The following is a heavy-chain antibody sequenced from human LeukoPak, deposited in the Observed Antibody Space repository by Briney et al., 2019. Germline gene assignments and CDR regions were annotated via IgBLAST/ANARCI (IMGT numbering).Heavy chain of an antibody. J-gene: IGHJ4*02. D-gene: IGHD3-22*01. V-gene: IGHV4-34*01. Sequence: SETLSLTCAVYGGSFSGYYWSWIRQPPGKGLEWIGEINHSGSTNYNPSLKSRVTISVDTSKNQFSLKLSSVTAADTAVYYCARGQWFLLRSFDYWGQGTLVTVSS. CDR1: GGSFSGYY. CDR3: ARGQWFLLRSFDY. CDR2: INHSGST.